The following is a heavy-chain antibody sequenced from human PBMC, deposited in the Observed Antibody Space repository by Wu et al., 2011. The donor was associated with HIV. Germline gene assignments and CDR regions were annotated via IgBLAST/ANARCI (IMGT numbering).Heavy chain of an antibody. D-gene: IGHD2-21*01. CDR3: AFGGGPVINMYYFNY. CDR1: GGTFNSYA. J-gene: IGHJ4*02. CDR2: IIPLFGTA. Sequence: QVQLVQSGAAVKRPGSSVKVSCKVSGGTFNSYAISWVRQAPGQGLEWMGGIIPLFGTADSAETFQGRVTITMDESTSTVSLELSSLRYDDTAIYYCAFGGGPVINMYYFNYWGQGPWSPSPQ. V-gene: IGHV1-69*01.